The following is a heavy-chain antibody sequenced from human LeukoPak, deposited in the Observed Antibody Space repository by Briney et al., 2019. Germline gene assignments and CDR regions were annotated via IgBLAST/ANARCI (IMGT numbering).Heavy chain of an antibody. CDR1: GFTFSSYA. D-gene: IGHD2-21*01. V-gene: IGHV3-23*01. CDR2: ISGSGGST. J-gene: IGHJ2*01. CDR3: AKGGQYCGGDCYWYLDL. Sequence: GGSLRLSCAASGFTFSSYAMSWVRQAPGKGLEWVSAISGSGGSTYYADSVKGRFTISRDNSKNTLYLQMNSLRAEDTAVYYCAKGGQYCGGDCYWYLDLWGRGTLVTVSS.